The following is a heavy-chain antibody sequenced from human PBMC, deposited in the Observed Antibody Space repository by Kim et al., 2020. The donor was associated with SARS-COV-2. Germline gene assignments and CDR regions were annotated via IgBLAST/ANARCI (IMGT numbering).Heavy chain of an antibody. Sequence: SETLSLTCAVYGGSFSGYYWSWSRQPPGKGLEWIGEINHSGSTNYNPSLKSRVTISVDTSKNQFSLKLSSVTAADTAVYYCARGSHIVVVVAVNWFDPWGQGTLVTVSS. CDR3: ARGSHIVVVVAVNWFDP. V-gene: IGHV4-34*01. J-gene: IGHJ5*02. CDR2: INHSGST. D-gene: IGHD2-15*01. CDR1: GGSFSGYY.